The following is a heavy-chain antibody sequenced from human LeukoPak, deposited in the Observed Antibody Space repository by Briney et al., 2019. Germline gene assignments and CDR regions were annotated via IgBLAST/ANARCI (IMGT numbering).Heavy chain of an antibody. V-gene: IGHV1-58*02. J-gene: IGHJ4*02. Sequence: SVKVSCKASGFTFTSSAMQWVRQARGQRLEWIGWIVVGSGNTNYAQKFQERVTITRDMSTSTAYMELSSLRSEDTAVYYCAAAPRDSSSCDYWGQGTLVTVSS. CDR2: IVVGSGNT. D-gene: IGHD6-13*01. CDR3: AAAPRDSSSCDY. CDR1: GFTFTSSA.